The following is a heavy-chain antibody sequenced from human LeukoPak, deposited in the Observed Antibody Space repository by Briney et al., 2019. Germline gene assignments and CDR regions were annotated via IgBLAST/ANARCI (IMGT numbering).Heavy chain of an antibody. CDR1: GYTFTSYY. CDR2: INPSGGST. V-gene: IGHV1-46*01. CDR3: AGGYDFWSGSPYYYYYMDV. D-gene: IGHD3-3*01. J-gene: IGHJ6*03. Sequence: ASVKVSCKASGYTFTSYYMHWVRQAPGQGLEWMAIINPSGGSTRYAQKFQGRVTITADESTSTAYMELSSLRSEDTAVYYCAGGYDFWSGSPYYYYYMDVWGKGTTVTVSS.